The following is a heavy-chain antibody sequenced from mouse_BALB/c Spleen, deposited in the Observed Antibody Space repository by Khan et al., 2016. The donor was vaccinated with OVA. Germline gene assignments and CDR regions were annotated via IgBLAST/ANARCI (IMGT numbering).Heavy chain of an antibody. CDR1: GFAFSSYD. Sequence: EVELVESGGGLVKPGGSLKLSCAASGFAFSSYDMSWVRQTPEKRLDWVAYISSGGGSIYFPDTVKGRFTISRDNAKNTLYLQMGSLKSEDTAIYSCTRHQATMITTSCYFDVWGAGTTVTVSS. CDR3: TRHQATMITTSCYFDV. V-gene: IGHV5-12-1*01. D-gene: IGHD2-4*01. CDR2: ISSGGGSI. J-gene: IGHJ1*01.